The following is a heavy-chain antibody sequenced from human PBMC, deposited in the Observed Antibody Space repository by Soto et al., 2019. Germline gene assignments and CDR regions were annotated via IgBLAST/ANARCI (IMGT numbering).Heavy chain of an antibody. CDR3: ARYEAESARYYFDY. CDR1: GGSISSGGYY. Sequence: QVQLQESGPGLVKPSQTLSLTCTVSGGSISSGGYYWSWIRQHPGKGLEWIGYIYYSGSTYCNPSLKSRVTISVDTSKNQFSLKLSSVTAADTAVYYCARYEAESARYYFDYWGQGTLVTVSS. V-gene: IGHV4-31*03. J-gene: IGHJ4*02. D-gene: IGHD3-3*01. CDR2: IYYSGST.